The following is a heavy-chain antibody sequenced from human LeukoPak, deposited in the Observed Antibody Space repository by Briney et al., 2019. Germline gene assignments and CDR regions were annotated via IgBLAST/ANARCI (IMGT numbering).Heavy chain of an antibody. CDR2: IYYSGST. V-gene: IGHV4-59*01. D-gene: IGHD4/OR15-4a*01. J-gene: IGHJ4*02. CDR3: ARDLNGATHFDY. CDR1: GGPISNNY. Sequence: PSETLSLTCTVSGGPISNNYWSWIRQPPGKGLEWIGYIYYSGSTNYNPSLESRVTISIDTPKNQFSLKLRSVTAADTAVYFCARDLNGATHFDYWGQGTLVTVSS.